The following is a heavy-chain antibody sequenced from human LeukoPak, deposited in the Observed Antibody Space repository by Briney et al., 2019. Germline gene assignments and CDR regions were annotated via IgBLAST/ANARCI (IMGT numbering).Heavy chain of an antibody. V-gene: IGHV6-1*01. CDR1: GDIVSTNSAA. J-gene: IGHJ4*02. Sequence: SQTLSLTCAVSGDIVSTNSAAWNWIRQSPSRGLERLGRAYYRSKWHNDYAVSVKSRITINPDTSKNQFSLQLNSVTPEDTAVYYCARSITARYDYWGQGTLVTVSS. CDR3: ARSITARYDY. D-gene: IGHD6-6*01. CDR2: AYYRSKWHN.